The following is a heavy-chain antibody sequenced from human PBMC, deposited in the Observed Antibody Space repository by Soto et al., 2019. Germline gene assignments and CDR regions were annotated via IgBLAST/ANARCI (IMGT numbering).Heavy chain of an antibody. CDR1: GYSFTSYW. CDR3: ARLSYGDYSDYYYGMDV. Sequence: PGESLKISCQGSGYSFTSYWIGWVRQMPGKGLEWMGIIYPGDSDTRYSPSFQGQVTISADKSISTAYLQWSSLKASDTAMYYCARLSYGDYSDYYYGMDVWGQGTTVTVSS. J-gene: IGHJ6*02. V-gene: IGHV5-51*01. CDR2: IYPGDSDT. D-gene: IGHD4-17*01.